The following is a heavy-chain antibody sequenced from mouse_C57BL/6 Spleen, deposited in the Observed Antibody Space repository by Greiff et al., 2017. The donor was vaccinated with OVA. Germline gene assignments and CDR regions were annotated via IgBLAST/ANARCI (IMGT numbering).Heavy chain of an antibody. CDR1: GYTFTSYW. V-gene: IGHV1-55*01. CDR2: IYPGSGST. CDR3: VRRGITTGVGYYYAMDY. Sequence: VQLQQPGAELVKPGASVKMSCKASGYTFTSYWITWVKQRPGQGLEWIGDIYPGSGSTYYNEKFKGKATLTVDTSSSTAYMQLSSLTSEDSSVDYCVRRGITTGVGYYYAMDYWGQGTSVTVSA. J-gene: IGHJ4*01. D-gene: IGHD1-1*01.